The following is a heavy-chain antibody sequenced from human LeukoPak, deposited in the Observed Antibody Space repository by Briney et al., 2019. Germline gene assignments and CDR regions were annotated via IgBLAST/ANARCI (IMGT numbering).Heavy chain of an antibody. V-gene: IGHV4-59*01. CDR1: GGSISSYY. Sequence: SETLSLTCTVSGGSISSYYWSWIRQPPGKGLEWIGYIYYSGSTNYNPSLKSRVTISVDTSKNQFSLKLSSVTAADTAVYYCARVSANYYDSSGYFSGFDPWGQGTLVTVSS. J-gene: IGHJ5*02. D-gene: IGHD3-22*01. CDR2: IYYSGST. CDR3: ARVSANYYDSSGYFSGFDP.